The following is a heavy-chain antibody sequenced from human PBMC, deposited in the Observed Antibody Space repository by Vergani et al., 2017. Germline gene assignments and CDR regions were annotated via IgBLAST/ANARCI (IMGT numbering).Heavy chain of an antibody. CDR3: AGSSGYYSYYFDF. CDR1: GFSFNTYG. J-gene: IGHJ4*02. V-gene: IGHV1-69*18. CDR2: IIPIFGTT. Sequence: QVQLVETGGGVVQPGGSLRLYCATSGFSFNTYGAHWVRQAPGQGLEWMGRIIPIFGTTSYAQKFQGRVTILADESTSTAYMELSSLRSEDTAVYYCAGSSGYYSYYFDFWGQGTLVTVSS. D-gene: IGHD3-22*01.